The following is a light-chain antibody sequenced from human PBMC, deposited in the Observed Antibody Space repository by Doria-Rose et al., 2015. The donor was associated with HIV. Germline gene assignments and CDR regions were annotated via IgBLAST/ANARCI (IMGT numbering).Light chain of an antibody. CDR3: HQYGTSWT. CDR2: DGY. CDR1: LSFSSTY. V-gene: IGKV3-20*01. Sequence: TQYPGTLSLSPGERATLSCSTSLSFSSTYLASYQQKPGQSPSLHIHDGYIRATGIPDRFSDSRSGTDFTLTINRLEPEDFALYYCHQYGTSWTFGQGTKVEI. J-gene: IGKJ1*01.